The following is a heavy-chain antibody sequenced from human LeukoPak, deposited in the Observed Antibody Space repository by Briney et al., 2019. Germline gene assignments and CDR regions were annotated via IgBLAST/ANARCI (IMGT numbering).Heavy chain of an antibody. CDR1: GFTFSSYG. D-gene: IGHD4-11*01. Sequence: GGSLRLSCAASGFTFSSYGMHWVRQAPGKGLEWVTIISYDGSNKYYADSVKGRFTIFRDNSKNTLYLQMNSLRAEDTAVYYCAKAGDYSKPPGYWGQGTLVTVSS. V-gene: IGHV3-30*18. CDR2: ISYDGSNK. CDR3: AKAGDYSKPPGY. J-gene: IGHJ4*02.